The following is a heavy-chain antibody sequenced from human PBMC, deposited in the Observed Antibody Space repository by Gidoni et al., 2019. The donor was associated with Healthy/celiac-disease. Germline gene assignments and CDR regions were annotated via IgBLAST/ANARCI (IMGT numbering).Heavy chain of an antibody. CDR2: IYYSGST. V-gene: IGHV4-59*01. J-gene: IGHJ6*02. D-gene: IGHD1-26*01. Sequence: QVQLQESGPGLVKPSETLSLTCTASGGSISSYYWSWIRPPPGKGLEWIGYIYYSGSTNYHPSLKSRVTISVDTSKNQFSLKLSSVTAADTAVYYCARDIGFVSNYYYYGMDVWGQGTTVTVSS. CDR3: ARDIGFVSNYYYYGMDV. CDR1: GGSISSYY.